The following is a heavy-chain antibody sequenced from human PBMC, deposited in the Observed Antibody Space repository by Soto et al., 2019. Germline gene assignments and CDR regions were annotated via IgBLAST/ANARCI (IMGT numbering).Heavy chain of an antibody. CDR3: ARVPDR. CDR1: GGSISSGGSS. V-gene: IGHV4-30-2*01. J-gene: IGHJ5*02. Sequence: PSETLSLTCAVSGGSISSGGSSWSWIRQPPGKGLEWIGYIYHSGSTYYNPSLKSRVTISVDRSKNQFSLKLSSVTAADTAVYYCARVPDRWGQGTLVTVPQ. D-gene: IGHD2-2*01. CDR2: IYHSGST.